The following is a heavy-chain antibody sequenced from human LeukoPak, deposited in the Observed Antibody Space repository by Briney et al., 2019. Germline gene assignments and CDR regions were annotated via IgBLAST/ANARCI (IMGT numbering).Heavy chain of an antibody. CDR3: ARSFTFGWFYFDY. V-gene: IGHV3-30*03. CDR1: GFTFSSYG. J-gene: IGHJ4*02. CDR2: ISYDGSNK. Sequence: GGSLRLSCAASGFTFSSYGMHWVRQAPGKGLEWVAVISYDGSNKYYADSVKGRFTISRDNSKNTLYLQMNSLRAEDTAVYYCARSFTFGWFYFDYWGQGTLVTVSS. D-gene: IGHD3-16*01.